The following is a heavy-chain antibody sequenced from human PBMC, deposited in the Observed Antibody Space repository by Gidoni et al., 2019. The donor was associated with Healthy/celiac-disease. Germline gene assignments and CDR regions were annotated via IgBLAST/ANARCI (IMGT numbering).Heavy chain of an antibody. Sequence: EVQLLESGGGLVQPGGSLRLSCSASGFTFSSYAMRWVRLAPGKGLEWVSAISGSGGSTYYADSVKGRFTISRDNSKNTLYLQMNSLRAEDTAVYYCAKVGSRPYDSSGYYRVYFDYWGQGTLVTVSS. D-gene: IGHD3-22*01. CDR2: ISGSGGST. J-gene: IGHJ4*02. V-gene: IGHV3-23*01. CDR3: AKVGSRPYDSSGYYRVYFDY. CDR1: GFTFSSYA.